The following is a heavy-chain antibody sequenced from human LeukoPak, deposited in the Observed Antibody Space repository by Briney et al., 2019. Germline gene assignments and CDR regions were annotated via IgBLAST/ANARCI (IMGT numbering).Heavy chain of an antibody. D-gene: IGHD3-9*01. CDR3: ARDWGVLRYFDWSEVYFDY. J-gene: IGHJ4*02. V-gene: IGHV1-2*04. CDR2: INPNSGGT. CDR1: GYTFTGYY. Sequence: ASVKVSCKASGYTFTGYYMHWVRQAPGQGLEWMGWINPNSGGTNYAQKFQGWVTMTRDTSISTAYMELSRLRSDDTAVYYCARDWGVLRYFDWSEVYFDYWGQGTLVTVSS.